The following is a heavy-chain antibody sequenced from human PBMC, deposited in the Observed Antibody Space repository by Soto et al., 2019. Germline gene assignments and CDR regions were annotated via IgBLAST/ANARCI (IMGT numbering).Heavy chain of an antibody. Sequence: PGGSLRLSCAASGFTFYTYWMDWVRQAPGKGLEWVANINQDGSEKYYVDSVKGRFTISRDYAKKSLYLQIDSLRAEDTAVYYCSRSLEVWGQGTTVTVSS. J-gene: IGHJ6*02. CDR3: SRSLEV. CDR2: INQDGSEK. CDR1: GFTFYTYW. V-gene: IGHV3-7*05.